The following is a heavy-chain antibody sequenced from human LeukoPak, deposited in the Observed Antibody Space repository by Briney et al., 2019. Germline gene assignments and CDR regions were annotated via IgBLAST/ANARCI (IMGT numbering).Heavy chain of an antibody. D-gene: IGHD6-13*01. CDR1: GYTLTELS. J-gene: IGHJ4*02. V-gene: IGHV1-24*01. CDR3: AREDSSSWYFYGHDY. Sequence: ASVKVSCKVSGYTLTELSMHWVRQAPGKGLEWMGGFDPEDGETIYAQKFQGRVTITRDTSASTAYMELSSLRSEDTAVYYCAREDSSSWYFYGHDYWGQGTLVTVSS. CDR2: FDPEDGET.